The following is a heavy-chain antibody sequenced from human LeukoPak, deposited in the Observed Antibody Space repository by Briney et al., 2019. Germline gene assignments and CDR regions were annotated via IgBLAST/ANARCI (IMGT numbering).Heavy chain of an antibody. Sequence: GGSLRLSCAASGFNFANHAMSWVRQTPGKGLEWVSAISGGGDITYYADSVTGRFTISRDNSKDTLFLQMHSLRPGDTAVYYCVRDLYYYDSSGYLIWFDPWGQGTLVTVSS. V-gene: IGHV3-23*01. CDR3: VRDLYYYDSSGYLIWFDP. CDR1: GFNFANHA. D-gene: IGHD3-22*01. J-gene: IGHJ5*02. CDR2: ISGGGDIT.